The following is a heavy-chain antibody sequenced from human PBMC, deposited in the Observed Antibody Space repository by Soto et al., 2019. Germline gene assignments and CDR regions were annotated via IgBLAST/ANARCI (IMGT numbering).Heavy chain of an antibody. D-gene: IGHD2-2*01. V-gene: IGHV3-48*01. CDR3: ARAIVVPAAMSFDP. Sequence: EVQLVESGGGLVQPGGSLRLSCAASGFTFSSYSMNWVRQAPGKGLEWVSYISSSSSTIYYADSVKGRFTISRDNXXNSLYLQMNSLRAEDTAVYYCARAIVVPAAMSFDPWGQGTLVTVSS. J-gene: IGHJ5*02. CDR1: GFTFSSYS. CDR2: ISSSSSTI.